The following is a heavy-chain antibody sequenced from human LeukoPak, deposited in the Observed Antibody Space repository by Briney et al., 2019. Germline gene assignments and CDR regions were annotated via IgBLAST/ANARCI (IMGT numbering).Heavy chain of an antibody. CDR2: ISYDGSNK. CDR3: ARADYGGNPWDYGLDV. CDR1: GFTFSSYA. D-gene: IGHD4-23*01. V-gene: IGHV3-30-3*01. Sequence: GRSLRLSCAASGFTFSSYAMHWVRQAPGKGLEWVAVISYDGSNKYYADSVKGRFTISRDNSKNTLYLQMNSLRAEDTAVYYCARADYGGNPWDYGLDVWGQGTTVTVSS. J-gene: IGHJ6*02.